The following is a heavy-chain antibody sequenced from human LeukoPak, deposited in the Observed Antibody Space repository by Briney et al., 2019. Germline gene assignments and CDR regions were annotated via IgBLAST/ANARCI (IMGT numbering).Heavy chain of an antibody. Sequence: ASVKVSCKASGGTFSSYAISWVRQAPGQGLEWMGGIIPIFGTANYAQKFQGRVTITADKSTSTAYMELSSLRSEDTAVYYCARHRPYYYDSSGYFHWGQGTLVTVSS. V-gene: IGHV1-69*06. CDR1: GGTFSSYA. D-gene: IGHD3-22*01. CDR2: IIPIFGTA. CDR3: ARHRPYYYDSSGYFH. J-gene: IGHJ4*02.